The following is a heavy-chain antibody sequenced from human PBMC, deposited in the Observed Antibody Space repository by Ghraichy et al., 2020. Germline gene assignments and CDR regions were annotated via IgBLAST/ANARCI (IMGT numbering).Heavy chain of an antibody. J-gene: IGHJ4*02. Sequence: SETLSLTCTVSGGSISSSSYYWGWIRQPPGKGLEWIGSIYYSGSTYYNPSLKSRVTISVDTSKNQFSLKLSSVTAADTAVYYCARQDYYDSSGSLWGQGTLVTVSS. CDR1: GGSISSSSYY. D-gene: IGHD3-22*01. V-gene: IGHV4-39*01. CDR2: IYYSGST. CDR3: ARQDYYDSSGSL.